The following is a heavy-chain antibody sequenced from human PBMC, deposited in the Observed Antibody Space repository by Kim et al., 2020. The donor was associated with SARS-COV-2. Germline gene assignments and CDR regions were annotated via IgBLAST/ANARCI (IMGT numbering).Heavy chain of an antibody. CDR2: ISGGGGTT. CDR3: VKFCGVYGNYVPFDL. J-gene: IGHJ4*02. Sequence: GGSLRLSCEASGFSFSNFAMNWVRQGPEKGLEWVSRISGGGGTTSYVESVKGRFTISRDNSKNTLHLQMNSLRPEDTALYYCVKFCGVYGNYVPFDLWGRGNLDRVS. V-gene: IGHV3-23*02. D-gene: IGHD2-8*01. CDR1: GFSFSNFA.